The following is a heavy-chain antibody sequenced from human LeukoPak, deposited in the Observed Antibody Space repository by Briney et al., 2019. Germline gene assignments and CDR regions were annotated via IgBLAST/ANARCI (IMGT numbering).Heavy chain of an antibody. CDR3: VVGATLDY. V-gene: IGHV1-18*01. Sequence: ASVKVSCKASGYTFTSYGISWLRQAPGQGLEWMGWISTYNGHTNYAQKLQGRVTMTRDMSTSTVYMELSSLRSEDTAVYYCVVGATLDYWGQGTLVTVSS. CDR1: GYTFTSYG. J-gene: IGHJ4*02. CDR2: ISTYNGHT. D-gene: IGHD1-26*01.